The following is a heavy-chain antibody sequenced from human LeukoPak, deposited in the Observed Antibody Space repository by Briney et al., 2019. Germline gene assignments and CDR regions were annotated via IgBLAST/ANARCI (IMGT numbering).Heavy chain of an antibody. D-gene: IGHD2-15*01. CDR3: ARGGYCSGGSCAFDI. CDR1: GGSFSGYY. Sequence: SETLSLTCAVYGGSFSGYYWSWIRQPPGKGLEWMGEINHSGSTNYNPSLKSRVTISVDTSKNQFSLKLSSVTAADTAVYYCARGGYCSGGSCAFDIWGQGTMVTVSS. V-gene: IGHV4-34*01. CDR2: INHSGST. J-gene: IGHJ3*02.